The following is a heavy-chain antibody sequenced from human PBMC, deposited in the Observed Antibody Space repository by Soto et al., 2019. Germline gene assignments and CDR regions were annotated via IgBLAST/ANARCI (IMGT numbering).Heavy chain of an antibody. D-gene: IGHD6-19*01. CDR1: GFTFSSYA. Sequence: EVQLLQSGGGLVQPGGSLRLSCAASGFTFSSYAMSWVRQAPGQGLEWVSAISGSGGSTYYADSVKGRFTISRDNSRNSLDLHMNGVRAEDTAVYYCAKLLVAGYGDAVDIWGQVTMVTVSS. V-gene: IGHV3-23*01. CDR2: ISGSGGST. J-gene: IGHJ3*02. CDR3: AKLLVAGYGDAVDI.